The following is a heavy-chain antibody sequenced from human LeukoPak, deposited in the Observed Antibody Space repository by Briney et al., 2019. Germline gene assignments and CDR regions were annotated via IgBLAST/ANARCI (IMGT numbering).Heavy chain of an antibody. D-gene: IGHD1-7*01. J-gene: IGHJ5*02. V-gene: IGHV4-34*01. Sequence: SETLSLTCAVFGGSFSDYYWSWIRQTPEKGLEWIGQINHSGDTSYNPSLRSRMTLSVDRSKNQFSLKVTSVTAADTGVYYCARGPGTLGLSPWGQGTLVTVSS. CDR2: INHSGDT. CDR1: GGSFSDYY. CDR3: ARGPGTLGLSP.